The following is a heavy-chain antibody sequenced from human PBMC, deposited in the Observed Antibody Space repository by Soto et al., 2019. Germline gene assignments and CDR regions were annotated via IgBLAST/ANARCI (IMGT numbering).Heavy chain of an antibody. J-gene: IGHJ5*02. V-gene: IGHV3-48*03. D-gene: IGHD1-26*01. CDR1: GFSFSSYE. Sequence: EAQLVESGGDLVQPGGSLRLSCAGSGFSFSSYEMNWVRQAPGKGLEWVSYISSSGSDTYYADSVKARFTISRDNAQNSLYLQMTRLRAEDTAIYYCASLSGSYGFDPSGQGTLVTVSS. CDR3: ASLSGSYGFDP. CDR2: ISSSGSDT.